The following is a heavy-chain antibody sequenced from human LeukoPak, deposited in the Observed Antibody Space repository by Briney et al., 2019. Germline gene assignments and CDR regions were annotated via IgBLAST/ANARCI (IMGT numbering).Heavy chain of an antibody. CDR1: GFTFSSYA. CDR2: ISYDGSNK. Sequence: GRSLRLSCAASGFTFSSYAMHWVRQAPGKGLEWVAVISYDGSNKYYADSVKGRFTISRDNSENTLYLQMNSLRAEDTAVYYCARIQDTIFGVVMEGVDYWGQGTLVTVSS. V-gene: IGHV3-30-3*01. D-gene: IGHD3-3*01. CDR3: ARIQDTIFGVVMEGVDY. J-gene: IGHJ4*02.